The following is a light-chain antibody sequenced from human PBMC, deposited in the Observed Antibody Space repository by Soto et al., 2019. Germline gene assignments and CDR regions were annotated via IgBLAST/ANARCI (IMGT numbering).Light chain of an antibody. V-gene: IGLV2-14*01. Sequence: QPALTQPASVSGSPGQSITISCTGTSSDVGTNKYVSWYQQHPGKAPQLIIYEVFNRPSGVSNRFSVSKSGNTASLTISGLQAEDEADYYCSSYTPTTWVFGGGTKVTVL. CDR1: SSDVGTNKY. J-gene: IGLJ3*02. CDR2: EVF. CDR3: SSYTPTTWV.